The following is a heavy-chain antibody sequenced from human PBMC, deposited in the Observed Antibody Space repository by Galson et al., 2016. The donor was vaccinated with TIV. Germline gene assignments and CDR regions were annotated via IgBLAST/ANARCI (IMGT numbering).Heavy chain of an antibody. CDR1: GLTVSDNY. J-gene: IGHJ6*02. Sequence: SLRLSCAASGLTVSDNYMTWVRRAPGKGLEWVSMIYSGGGTSYADSVRGRFTISRDNSKNTVYLQMNRLRPEDTAVCYCARERRHCGNECYLYYYYGMDVWGQGTTVTVSS. V-gene: IGHV3-66*02. D-gene: IGHD2-21*01. CDR2: IYSGGGT. CDR3: ARERRHCGNECYLYYYYGMDV.